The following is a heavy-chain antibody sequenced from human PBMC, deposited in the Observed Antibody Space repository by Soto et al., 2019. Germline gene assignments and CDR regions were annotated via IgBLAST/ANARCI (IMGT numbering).Heavy chain of an antibody. D-gene: IGHD6-19*01. CDR3: ARNTAVAGPYNWFDP. Sequence: ASVKVSCKASGYTFTGYYMHWVRQAPGQGLEWMGWISAYNGDTNYAQKLQGRVTMTTDTSTSTAYMELRSLRSDDTAVYYCARNTAVAGPYNWFDPWGQGTLVTVSS. CDR1: GYTFTGYY. J-gene: IGHJ5*02. CDR2: ISAYNGDT. V-gene: IGHV1-18*04.